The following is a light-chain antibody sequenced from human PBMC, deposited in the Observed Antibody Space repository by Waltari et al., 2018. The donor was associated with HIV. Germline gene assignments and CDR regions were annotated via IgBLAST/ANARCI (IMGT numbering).Light chain of an antibody. CDR3: CAYAGSTTYVI. CDR1: SSDVGGYNL. CDR2: EVS. Sequence: QSALTQPASVSGSPGQSITISCTGTSSDVGGYNLVSWYQQHPGKAPKLMIYEVSKRPSGGSNRLPGSKSGNTASLTISGLQAEDEADYYCCAYAGSTTYVIFGGGTKLTVL. V-gene: IGLV2-23*02. J-gene: IGLJ2*01.